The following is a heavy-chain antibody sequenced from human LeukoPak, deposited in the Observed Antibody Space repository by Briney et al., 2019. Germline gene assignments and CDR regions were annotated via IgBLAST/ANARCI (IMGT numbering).Heavy chain of an antibody. Sequence: GGSLRLSCAASGFTVSSYAMSWVRQAPGKGLEWVSAISGSGGSTYYADSVKGRFTISRDNSKNTLYLQMNSLRAEDTAVYYCAKLSCSSTSCYRRYFDYWGQGTLVTVSS. V-gene: IGHV3-23*01. J-gene: IGHJ4*02. D-gene: IGHD2-2*01. CDR2: ISGSGGST. CDR3: AKLSCSSTSCYRRYFDY. CDR1: GFTVSSYA.